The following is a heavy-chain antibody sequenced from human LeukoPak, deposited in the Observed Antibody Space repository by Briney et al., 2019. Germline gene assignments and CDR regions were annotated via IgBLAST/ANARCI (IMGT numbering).Heavy chain of an antibody. J-gene: IGHJ5*02. CDR3: ARDPSIAAWAKYNWFAP. V-gene: IGHV1-18*01. CDR1: GYTFTSYG. Sequence: ASVKVSCKASGYTFTSYGISWVRQAPGQGLEWMGWISAYNSNTNYAQKLQGRVTMTTDTSTSTAYMELRSLRSDDTVVYYCARDPSIAAWAKYNWFAPWGQGTLVTVFS. D-gene: IGHD6-6*01. CDR2: ISAYNSNT.